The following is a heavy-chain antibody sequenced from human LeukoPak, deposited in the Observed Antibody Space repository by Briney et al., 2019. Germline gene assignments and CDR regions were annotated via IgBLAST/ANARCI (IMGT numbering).Heavy chain of an antibody. V-gene: IGHV3-48*01. Sequence: GGSLRLSCAASGFTFSSYSMNWVRQAPGKGLEWVSYISSSSSTIYYADSVKGRFTISRDNAKNSLYLQMNSLRAEDTAVYYCARANWNYVNWFDLWGQGTLVTVSS. D-gene: IGHD1-7*01. J-gene: IGHJ5*02. CDR1: GFTFSSYS. CDR3: ARANWNYVNWFDL. CDR2: ISSSSSTI.